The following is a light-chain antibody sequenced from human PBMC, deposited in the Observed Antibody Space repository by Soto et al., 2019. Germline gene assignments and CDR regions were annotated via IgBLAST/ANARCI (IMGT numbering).Light chain of an antibody. CDR1: SSDVGAYNY. V-gene: IGLV2-8*01. CDR3: SSYAGSNNYV. J-gene: IGLJ1*01. CDR2: EVS. Sequence: QSALTQPPSASGSPGQSVTISCTGTSSDVGAYNYLSWYQQHPGKAPKLMIYEVSKRPSGVPDRFSGSKSGNTASLTVSGLQAEDEADYCCSSYAGSNNYVFCTGTKVTVL.